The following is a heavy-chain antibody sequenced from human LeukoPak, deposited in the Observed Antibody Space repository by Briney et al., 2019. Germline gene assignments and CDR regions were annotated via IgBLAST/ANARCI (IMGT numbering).Heavy chain of an antibody. CDR2: IIPILGIA. D-gene: IGHD3-16*01. V-gene: IGHV1-69*04. Sequence: SVKVSCKASGGTFSSYAISLVRQAPGQGLEWMGRIIPILGIANYAQKFQGRVTITADKSTSTAYMELSSLRSEDTAVYYCARDQDGGGSDYWGQGTLVTVSS. CDR1: GGTFSSYA. J-gene: IGHJ4*02. CDR3: ARDQDGGGSDY.